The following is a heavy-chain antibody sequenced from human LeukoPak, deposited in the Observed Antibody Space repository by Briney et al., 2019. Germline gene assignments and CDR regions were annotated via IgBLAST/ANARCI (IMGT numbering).Heavy chain of an antibody. V-gene: IGHV3-48*01. Sequence: GGSLRLSCTASGFPFIEYSMNWGRQVPGKGLEWISYIGIDSGNTKYADSVRGRFTISADKAKNSLYLQMTSLRVEDTAVYYCARDHNYAFDNWGQGTLVSVAS. CDR3: ARDHNYAFDN. D-gene: IGHD1-1*01. J-gene: IGHJ4*02. CDR2: IGIDSGNT. CDR1: GFPFIEYS.